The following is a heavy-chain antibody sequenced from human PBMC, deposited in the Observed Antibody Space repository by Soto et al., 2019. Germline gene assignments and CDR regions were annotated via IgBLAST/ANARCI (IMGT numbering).Heavy chain of an antibody. J-gene: IGHJ6*02. CDR2: IIPIFGTA. CDR3: ARGGYCSSTSCLARYGMDV. Sequence: QVQLVQSGAEVKKPGSSVKVSCKASGGTFSSYAISWVRQAPGQGLGWMGGIIPIFGTANYAQKFQGRVTITADESTSTAYMELSSLRSEDTAVYYCARGGYCSSTSCLARYGMDVWGQGTTVTVSS. CDR1: GGTFSSYA. V-gene: IGHV1-69*01. D-gene: IGHD2-2*01.